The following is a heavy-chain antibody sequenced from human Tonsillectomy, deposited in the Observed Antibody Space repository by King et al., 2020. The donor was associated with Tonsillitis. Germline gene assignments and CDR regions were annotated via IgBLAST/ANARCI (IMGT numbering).Heavy chain of an antibody. CDR1: GFTFSSYA. V-gene: IGHV3-30-3*01. J-gene: IGHJ3*02. CDR3: ARVVGGSYDAPAFDI. CDR2: ISYDGSNK. Sequence: VQLVESGGGVVQPGRSLRLSCAASGFTFSSYAMHWVRQAPGKGLEWVAVISYDGSNKYYADSVKGRFTISRDNSKNTLYLQMNSLRAEDTAVYYCARVVGGSYDAPAFDIWGQGTMVTVSS. D-gene: IGHD1-26*01.